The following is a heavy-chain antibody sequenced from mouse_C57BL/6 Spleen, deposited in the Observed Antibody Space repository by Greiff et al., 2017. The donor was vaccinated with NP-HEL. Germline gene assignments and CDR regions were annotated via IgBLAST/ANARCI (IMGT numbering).Heavy chain of an antibody. CDR3: AREWAFTTVVAYYAMDY. CDR2: IDPANGNT. Sequence: EVQRVESVAELVRPGASVKLSCTASGFNIKNTYMHWVKQRPEQGLEWIGRIDPANGNTKYAPKFQGKATITADTSSNTAYLQLSSLTSEDTAIYYCAREWAFTTVVAYYAMDYWGQGTSVTVSS. V-gene: IGHV14-3*01. D-gene: IGHD1-1*01. J-gene: IGHJ4*01. CDR1: GFNIKNTY.